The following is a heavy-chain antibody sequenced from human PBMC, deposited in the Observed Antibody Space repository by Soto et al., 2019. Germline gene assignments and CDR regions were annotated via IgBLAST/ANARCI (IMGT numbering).Heavy chain of an antibody. J-gene: IGHJ5*02. D-gene: IGHD4-17*01. CDR3: ARDMDYGGNSDWSDP. CDR2: IYPGDSET. V-gene: IGHV5-51*01. CDR1: GYSFTNYW. Sequence: EVQLVQSGAEVKKPGESLKISCKGSGYSFTNYWIAWVRQMPGKGLEWMGIIYPGDSETRYSPSFQGQVTISADKSISTAYLQWSSLKASDSALYYCARDMDYGGNSDWSDPWCQGTLVTVSS.